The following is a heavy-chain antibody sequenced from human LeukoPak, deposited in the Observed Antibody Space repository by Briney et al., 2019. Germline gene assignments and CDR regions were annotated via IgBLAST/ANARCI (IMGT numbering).Heavy chain of an antibody. Sequence: GGSPRLSCATSGFTFSNAWMNWVRQAPGKGLEWVGRIRSNSDGGTIDYAAPVKGRFTLSRDDSKTTLYLQMNSLQTEDTAVYYCATDFYDSTWGQGTLVTVSS. CDR1: GFTFSNAW. CDR2: IRSNSDGGTI. J-gene: IGHJ5*02. V-gene: IGHV3-15*07. CDR3: ATDFYDST. D-gene: IGHD3-22*01.